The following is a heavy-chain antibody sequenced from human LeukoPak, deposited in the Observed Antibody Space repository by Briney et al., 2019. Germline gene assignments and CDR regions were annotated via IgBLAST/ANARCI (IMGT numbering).Heavy chain of an antibody. CDR1: GGSISSSSYY. V-gene: IGHV4-39*01. CDR2: IYYSGST. Sequence: SETLSLTCTVSGGSISSSSYYWGWIRQPPGKGLEWIGRIYYSGSTYYNPSLKSRVTISVDTSKNQFSLKLSSVTAADTAVYYCARQNDFWSGYHRYYMDVWGKGTTVTVSS. J-gene: IGHJ6*03. D-gene: IGHD3-3*01. CDR3: ARQNDFWSGYHRYYMDV.